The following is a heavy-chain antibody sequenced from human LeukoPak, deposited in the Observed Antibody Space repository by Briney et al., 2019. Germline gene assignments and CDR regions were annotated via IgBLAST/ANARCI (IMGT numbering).Heavy chain of an antibody. CDR3: VKDAGSAGMAAAGADF. V-gene: IGHV3-9*01. CDR1: GFIFDDYG. CDR2: MNWNSVI. D-gene: IGHD6-13*01. Sequence: GGSLRLSCSASGFIFDDYGMHWVRQAPGKGLEWVSVMNWNSVIGYADSVTGRFTISRVNARNSLYLQMNSLRPEDTALYYCVKDAGSAGMAAAGADFWGQGTLVIVSS. J-gene: IGHJ4*02.